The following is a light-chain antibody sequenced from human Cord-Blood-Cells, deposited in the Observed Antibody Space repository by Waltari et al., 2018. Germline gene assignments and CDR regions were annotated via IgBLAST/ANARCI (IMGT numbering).Light chain of an antibody. J-gene: IGKJ2*01. CDR3: MQRIEFPT. CDR2: TLS. V-gene: IGKV2-40*01. CDR1: QSLLDSDDGNTY. Sequence: DIVMTQTPLSLPVTPGEPASISCRSSQSLLDSDDGNTYLDWYLQKPGQSPQLLIYTLSDRASGVPDRFSGSGSGTDFTLKISRVEAEDVGVYYCMQRIEFPTFGQGTKLEIK.